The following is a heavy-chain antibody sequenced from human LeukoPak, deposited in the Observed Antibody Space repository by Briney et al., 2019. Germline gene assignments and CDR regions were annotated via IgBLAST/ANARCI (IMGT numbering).Heavy chain of an antibody. CDR3: TRREQWLGYWHFDL. J-gene: IGHJ2*01. V-gene: IGHV3-73*01. CDR1: GFTFSGSA. CDR2: IRSKANNYAT. Sequence: GGSLRLSCAASGFTFSGSAIHWVRQASGKGLEWVGRIRSKANNYATAYAASVKGSFTISRDESKNTAYLQMSSLKTEDTAVYYCTRREQWLGYWHFDLWGRGSLVTVSS. D-gene: IGHD6-19*01.